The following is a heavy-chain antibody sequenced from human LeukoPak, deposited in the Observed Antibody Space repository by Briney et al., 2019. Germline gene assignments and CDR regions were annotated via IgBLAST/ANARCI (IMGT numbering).Heavy chain of an antibody. J-gene: IGHJ4*02. V-gene: IGHV3-33*01. CDR2: IFYDGSRK. CDR3: ARDDSATYYNLAY. CDR1: GFTFSNFG. D-gene: IGHD3-10*01. Sequence: PGTSLRLSCAASGFTFSNFGFHWVRQAPGKGLEWVAVIFYDGSRKFYADSVKGRFTISRDTSENTLYLQLNSLRAEDTAVYYCARDDSATYYNLAYWGQGTPVTVSS.